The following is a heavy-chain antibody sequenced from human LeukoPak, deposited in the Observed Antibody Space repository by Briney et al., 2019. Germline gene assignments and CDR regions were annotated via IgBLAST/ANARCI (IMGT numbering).Heavy chain of an antibody. CDR2: IYYSGST. J-gene: IGHJ4*02. CDR3: ARVDVYERTFDY. V-gene: IGHV4-59*01. D-gene: IGHD2/OR15-2a*01. CDR1: GGSISSYY. Sequence: SETLSLTCTVSGGSISSYYWSWIRQPPGKGLEWIGYIYYSGSTNYNPSLKSRVTISVDTSKNQFSLKLSSVTAADTAVYYCARVDVYERTFDYWGQGTLVTVSS.